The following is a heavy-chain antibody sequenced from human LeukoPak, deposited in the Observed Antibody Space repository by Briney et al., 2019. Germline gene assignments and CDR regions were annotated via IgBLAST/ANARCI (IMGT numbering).Heavy chain of an antibody. D-gene: IGHD3-10*01. J-gene: IGHJ5*02. Sequence: PSETLSLTCTVSGGSISSYYWSWIRQPAGKGLEWIGRIYTSGSTNYNPSLKSRATMSVDTSKNQFSLKLSSVTAADTAVYYCARDMVRGVAKAEYNWFDPWGQGTLVTVSS. CDR2: IYTSGST. CDR3: ARDMVRGVAKAEYNWFDP. V-gene: IGHV4-4*07. CDR1: GGSISSYY.